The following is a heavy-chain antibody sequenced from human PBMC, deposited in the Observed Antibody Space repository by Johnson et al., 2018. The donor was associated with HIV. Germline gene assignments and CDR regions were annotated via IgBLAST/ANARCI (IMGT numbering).Heavy chain of an antibody. CDR1: GFTFSDYG. J-gene: IGHJ3*02. D-gene: IGHD1-26*01. V-gene: IGHV3-33*01. CDR2: VWSDGNNR. Sequence: QMLLVESGGGVVQPGRSLRLSCAASGFTFSDYGIHWVRQAPGKGLEWVAVVWSDGNNRYYADSVKGRFTISRDNSKNTLYVQMNSLRAEDTAVYYCARDIVGAPDAFDIWGQGTMVTVSS. CDR3: ARDIVGAPDAFDI.